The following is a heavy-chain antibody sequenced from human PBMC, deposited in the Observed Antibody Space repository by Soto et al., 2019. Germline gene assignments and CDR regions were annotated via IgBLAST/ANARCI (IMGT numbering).Heavy chain of an antibody. D-gene: IGHD3-22*01. CDR3: ARSSDYYDSSGSTHAFDI. J-gene: IGHJ3*02. Sequence: SEMLSLTCTVSGGSISSGDYYWSWIRQPPGKGLEWIGYIYYSGSTYYNPSLKSRVTISVDTSKNQFSLKLSSVTAADTAVYYCARSSDYYDSSGSTHAFDIWGQGTMVTVSS. CDR2: IYYSGST. V-gene: IGHV4-30-4*01. CDR1: GGSISSGDYY.